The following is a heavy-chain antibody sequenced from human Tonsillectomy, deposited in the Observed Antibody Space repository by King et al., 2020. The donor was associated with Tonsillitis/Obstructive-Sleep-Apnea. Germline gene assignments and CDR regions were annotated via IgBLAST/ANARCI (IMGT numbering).Heavy chain of an antibody. J-gene: IGHJ5*02. V-gene: IGHV4-59*01. CDR1: GGSISSSYY. CDR3: ARIDRGTGWYQDR. D-gene: IGHD6-19*01. Sequence: VQLQESGPGLVKPSETLSLTCSVSGGSISSSYYWGWIRQPPGRGLEWIGYIYFSGSTTYNPSFKGRLTLSVATSARQLSLRLTSATAADTAVYYCARIDRGTGWYQDRWGQGTLVTVSS. CDR2: IYFSGST.